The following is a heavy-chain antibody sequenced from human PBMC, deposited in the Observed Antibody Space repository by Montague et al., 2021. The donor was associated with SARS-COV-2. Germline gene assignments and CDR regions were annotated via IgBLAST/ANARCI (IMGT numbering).Heavy chain of an antibody. CDR3: ARGFDY. J-gene: IGHJ4*02. CDR1: GGSISSYY. V-gene: IGHV4-59*01. Sequence: SETLSLTCTVSGGSISSYYWSWIRQPPGKGREGMGYIYYSGSTNYNLSFKSRVTRSLDTSKNKFSLKLSSVTAAETAVYYCARGFDYWGQGTLVTVSS. CDR2: IYYSGST.